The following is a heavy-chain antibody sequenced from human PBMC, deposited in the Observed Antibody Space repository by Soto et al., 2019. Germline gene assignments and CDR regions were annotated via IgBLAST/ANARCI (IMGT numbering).Heavy chain of an antibody. Sequence: ASVKVPCKPSGYPFTSYHDNWVRPAPRQGLAGMGWMNPDSGRSDHALKFQGRLDITRITSKSTVFLEPRSLTSDDHASYYRGKGRVIRKGYDSGWYFAHWGQGTQVTVSS. D-gene: IGHD6-19*01. CDR1: GYPFTSYH. J-gene: IGHJ4*02. V-gene: IGHV1-8*01. CDR3: GKGRVIRKGYDSGWYFAH. CDR2: MNPDSGRS.